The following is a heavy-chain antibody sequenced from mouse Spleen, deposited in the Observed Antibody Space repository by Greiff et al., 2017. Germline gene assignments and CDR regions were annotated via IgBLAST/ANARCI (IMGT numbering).Heavy chain of an antibody. V-gene: IGHV1-4*01. CDR1: GYTFTSYT. CDR3: RVTGTKGKDSFDY. D-gene: IGHD4-1*01. CDR2: INPSSGYT. Sequence: QVQLKESGAELARPGASVKMSCKASGYTFTSYTMHWVKQRPGQGLEWIGYINPSSGYTKYNQKFKDKATLTADKSSSTAYMQLSSLTSEDSAGYYCRVTGTKGKDSFDYWGQGTTLTGSS. J-gene: IGHJ2*01.